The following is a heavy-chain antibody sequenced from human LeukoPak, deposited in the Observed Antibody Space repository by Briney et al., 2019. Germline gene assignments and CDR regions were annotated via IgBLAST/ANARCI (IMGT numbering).Heavy chain of an antibody. V-gene: IGHV4-34*01. Sequence: SETLSLTCAVYGGSISGYYWSWIRQPPGKGLEWVGEIHYTGATSYNPSLKSRASISIETSKNQVSLRLSSVTAADTAVYYCTRGNILSGYCFDFWGQGALVTVSS. CDR1: GGSISGYY. D-gene: IGHD3-9*01. CDR2: IHYTGAT. J-gene: IGHJ4*02. CDR3: TRGNILSGYCFDF.